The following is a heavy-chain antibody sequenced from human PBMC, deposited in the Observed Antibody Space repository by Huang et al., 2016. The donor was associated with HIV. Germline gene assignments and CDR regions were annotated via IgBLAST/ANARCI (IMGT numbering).Heavy chain of an antibody. D-gene: IGHD3-10*01. J-gene: IGHJ4*01. V-gene: IGHV1-3*01. CDR3: ARGPTWRASGSNADY. CDR2: INPGNGNS. Sequence: QVHLVQSGAEVKKPWASVKVSCKASGYSFSNFSIHWVRQAPGQGLEWMGWINPGNGNSKYSQRLQGRVTFTRDTSATTVYMELNRLKSEDTAVYFCARGPTWRASGSNADYCGQGTQVTVSS. CDR1: GYSFSNFS.